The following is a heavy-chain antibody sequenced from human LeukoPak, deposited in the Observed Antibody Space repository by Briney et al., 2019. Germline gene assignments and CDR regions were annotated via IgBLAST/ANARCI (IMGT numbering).Heavy chain of an antibody. D-gene: IGHD2-21*02. J-gene: IGHJ3*02. CDR1: GGTFSTYA. V-gene: IGHV1-69*13. Sequence: SVKVSCKASGGTFSTYAINWVRQAPGQGLEWMGGIIPIFGTANYTQKFQGKVTITADESTSTASMELSSLRSEDTAVYYCARPTCGGDCYSTDAFDIWGQGKMVTVSS. CDR2: IIPIFGTA. CDR3: ARPTCGGDCYSTDAFDI.